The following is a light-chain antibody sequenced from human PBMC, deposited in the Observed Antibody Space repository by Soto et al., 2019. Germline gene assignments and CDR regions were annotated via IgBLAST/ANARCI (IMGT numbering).Light chain of an antibody. Sequence: QSALTQPASVSGSPGQSITISCTGTSSDVGAYNYVSWYQQHPGKAPKLMIFEVNNRPSGVSNRFSGSKSGNTASLAISGLQAEDEADYYCRSYTSSSTLVFGGGTKLTVL. CDR2: EVN. CDR3: RSYTSSSTLV. V-gene: IGLV2-14*01. CDR1: SSDVGAYNY. J-gene: IGLJ2*01.